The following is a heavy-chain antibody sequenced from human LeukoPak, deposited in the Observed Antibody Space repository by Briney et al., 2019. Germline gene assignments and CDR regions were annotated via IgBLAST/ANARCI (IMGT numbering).Heavy chain of an antibody. CDR2: INKDGSEK. Sequence: PGGSLRLSCAASGFTFSNYWMGWVRQAPGKGLGWVAHINKDGSEKYYVDSVKGRFTISRDNAKNSLYLQMNSLRVEDTAVYYCARDKVTYWGQGTLVTVSS. CDR3: ARDKVTY. CDR1: GFTFSNYW. D-gene: IGHD3-16*01. V-gene: IGHV3-7*01. J-gene: IGHJ4*02.